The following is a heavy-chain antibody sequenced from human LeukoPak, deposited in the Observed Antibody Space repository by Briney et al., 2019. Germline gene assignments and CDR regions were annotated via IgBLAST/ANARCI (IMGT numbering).Heavy chain of an antibody. CDR2: ISSNGDNT. CDR1: GFTFSTYV. V-gene: IGHV3-64D*06. Sequence: GGSLRLSCSVSGFTFSTYVMHWVRQAPGKGLEYVSAISSNGDNTYYADSVKGRFTISRDNSKNTLYLQMSSLRANDTAVYYCVRGTGYWGQGTLVTVSS. J-gene: IGHJ4*02. CDR3: VRGTGY.